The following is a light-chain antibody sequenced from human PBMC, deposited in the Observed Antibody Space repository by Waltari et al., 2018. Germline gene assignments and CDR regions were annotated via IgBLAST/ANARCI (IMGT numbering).Light chain of an antibody. Sequence: QSVLTPPPSVSGAPGQRSTIPCTGSSSNIGAGYDVQSDQQLPGTAPKLLIYGHSNRPSGVPDRFSGSKSGTSASLAITGLQAEDEADYYCQSYDSSLSGSYVFGTGTKVTVL. CDR1: SSNIGAGYD. CDR2: GHS. CDR3: QSYDSSLSGSYV. J-gene: IGLJ1*01. V-gene: IGLV1-40*01.